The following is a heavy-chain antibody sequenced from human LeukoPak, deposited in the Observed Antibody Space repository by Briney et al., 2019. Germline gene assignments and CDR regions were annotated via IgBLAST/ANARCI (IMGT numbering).Heavy chain of an antibody. J-gene: IGHJ4*02. Sequence: SETLSLTCTAPGGSIINSGYYWGWIRQPPLQPLEWSANIYYTGNSNYNSSLKSRITISVDTSRNQLSLKLTSVTAADTAVYFCARYSSTWAFDYWGQGSLVTVSS. CDR1: GGSIINSGYY. CDR3: ARYSSTWAFDY. D-gene: IGHD6-6*01. CDR2: IYYTGNS. V-gene: IGHV4-39*01.